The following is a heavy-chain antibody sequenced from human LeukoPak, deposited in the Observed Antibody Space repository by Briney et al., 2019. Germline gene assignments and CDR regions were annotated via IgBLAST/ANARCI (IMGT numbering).Heavy chain of an antibody. D-gene: IGHD3-10*01. CDR3: ARTYGYYYYFLDV. CDR2: ISGDGETI. Sequence: PGGSLRLSCAASGFTFSDHHMTWIRQAPGQELEWISYISGDGETIYFTDSVKGRFSVSRDNAKSSLYLQMDRLRVDDTAVYYCARTYGYYYYFLDVWGKGSTVIVS. CDR1: GFTFSDHH. V-gene: IGHV3-11*01. J-gene: IGHJ6*03.